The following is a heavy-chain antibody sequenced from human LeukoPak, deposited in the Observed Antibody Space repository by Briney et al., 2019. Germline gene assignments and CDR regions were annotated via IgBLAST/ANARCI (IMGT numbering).Heavy chain of an antibody. Sequence: PSQTLSLTCTVSGGSISSGSYYWSWIRQPAGTGLEWIGRIYTSGSTNYNPSLKSRVTISVDTSKNQFSLKLYSVTAADTAVYYCARGGSTLHSAGGHDIEFYYYYYMDVWGKGTTVTISS. V-gene: IGHV4-61*02. D-gene: IGHD3-9*01. CDR2: IYTSGST. J-gene: IGHJ6*03. CDR3: ARGGSTLHSAGGHDIEFYYYYYMDV. CDR1: GGSISSGSYY.